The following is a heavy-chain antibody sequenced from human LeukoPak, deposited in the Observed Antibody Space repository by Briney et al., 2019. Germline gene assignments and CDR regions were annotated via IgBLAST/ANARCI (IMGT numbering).Heavy chain of an antibody. D-gene: IGHD2-15*01. V-gene: IGHV4-59*08. CDR3: ARSYCSGGSCWVYFDY. Sequence: SETLSLTCTVSGGSVSSYYWSWIRQPPGKGLEWIGNIYYSGSTNYNPSLKSRVTISVDTSKNQFSLKLSSVTAADTAIYYCARSYCSGGSCWVYFDYWGQGTLVTVSS. CDR1: GGSVSSYY. J-gene: IGHJ4*02. CDR2: IYYSGST.